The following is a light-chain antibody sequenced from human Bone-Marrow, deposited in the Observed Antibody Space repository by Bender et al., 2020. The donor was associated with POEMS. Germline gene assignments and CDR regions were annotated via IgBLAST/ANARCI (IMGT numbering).Light chain of an antibody. CDR2: EDT. J-gene: IGLJ2*01. CDR1: SSDFGPYNL. CDR3: CSYVRGSPL. V-gene: IGLV2-23*01. Sequence: QSALTQAASVSGSPGQSITISCTGASSDFGPYNLVSWYQQHPGKAPKVIIYEDTKRPSGVSDRFSGSNSGNTASLTISWLQAEDEADYYCCSYVRGSPLFGGGTKLTV.